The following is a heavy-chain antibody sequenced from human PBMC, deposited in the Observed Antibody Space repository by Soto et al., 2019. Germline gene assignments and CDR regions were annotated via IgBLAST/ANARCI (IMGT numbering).Heavy chain of an antibody. D-gene: IGHD2-2*01. CDR1: GFTFSSYS. CDR3: ARDSPGRYCSSTSCPRMDV. CDR2: ISNSSSTI. V-gene: IGHV3-48*02. Sequence: EVQLVESGGGLVQPGGSLRLSCAAPGFTFSSYSMNWVRQAPGKGLEWVSYISNSSSTIYYPDSVKGRFTISRDNAKNSLYLQMNSLRDEDTAVYYCARDSPGRYCSSTSCPRMDVWGQGTTVTVSS. J-gene: IGHJ6*02.